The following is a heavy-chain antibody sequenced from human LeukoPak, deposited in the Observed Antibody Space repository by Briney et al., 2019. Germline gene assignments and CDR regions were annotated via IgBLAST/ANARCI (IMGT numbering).Heavy chain of an antibody. D-gene: IGHD2-2*01. Sequence: GGSLRLSCAASGFTFSSYAMHWVRQAPGKGLEWVAVISYDGSNKYYADSVKGRFTISRDNSKNTLYLQMNSLRAEDTAVYYCARDAGAPLIDIVVVPAAEGNWFDPWGQGSLVTVSS. CDR3: ARDAGAPLIDIVVVPAAEGNWFDP. J-gene: IGHJ5*02. CDR2: ISYDGSNK. V-gene: IGHV3-30*01. CDR1: GFTFSSYA.